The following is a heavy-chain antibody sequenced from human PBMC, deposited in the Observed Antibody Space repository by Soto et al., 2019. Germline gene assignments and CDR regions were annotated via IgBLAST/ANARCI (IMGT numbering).Heavy chain of an antibody. D-gene: IGHD5-12*01. CDR3: TRGASGYGNFDY. J-gene: IGHJ4*02. Sequence: EVQLVESGGGVVQPGGSLRLSCAASGFSFSTWMHWVRQAPGKGRVWLSRINSDGSSITYADSVKGRFIVSRDNAKNTLYLQINSLTAEDTAVYYCTRGASGYGNFDYWGQGVLLTVSS. CDR2: INSDGSSI. V-gene: IGHV3-74*01. CDR1: GFSFSTW.